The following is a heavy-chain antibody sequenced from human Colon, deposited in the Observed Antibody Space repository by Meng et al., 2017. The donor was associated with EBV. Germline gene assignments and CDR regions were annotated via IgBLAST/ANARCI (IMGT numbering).Heavy chain of an antibody. D-gene: IGHD3-10*01. CDR3: VRDTRRGGGWFDP. CDR2: IYHGVNI. V-gene: IGHV4-30-2*01. CDR1: GDSITSGDYS. J-gene: IGHJ5*02. Sequence: QLPGSGPGRVGPSQTLSLTCAVSGDSITSGDYSWTWIRQPPGKGLEWIGYIYHGVNIYYTPSLRSRVTISVDKSRNQFSLKLTSVSAADTAVYYCVRDTRRGGGWFDPWGQGTLVTVSS.